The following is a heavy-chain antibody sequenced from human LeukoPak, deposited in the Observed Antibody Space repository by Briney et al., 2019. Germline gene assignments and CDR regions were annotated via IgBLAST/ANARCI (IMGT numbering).Heavy chain of an antibody. CDR1: GFTFSSYG. CDR2: IGSDGDGT. CDR3: VSPVFINF. Sequence: PGGSLRLSCAASGFTFSSYGMTWVRQAPGKGLEHVSTIGSDGDGTYYADSVKDRFIISRDNSKNAVYLQMSSLRPEDTAVYYCVSPVFINFWGQGTLVTVSS. D-gene: IGHD1-14*01. V-gene: IGHV3-64D*06. J-gene: IGHJ4*01.